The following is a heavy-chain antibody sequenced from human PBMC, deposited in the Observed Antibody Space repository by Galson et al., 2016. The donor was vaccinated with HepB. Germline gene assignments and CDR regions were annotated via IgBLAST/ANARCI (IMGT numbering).Heavy chain of an antibody. D-gene: IGHD1-14*01. J-gene: IGHJ4*02. CDR2: LPTIVGNT. CDR1: GYSFNTSN. CDR3: ARELDHSFYFDY. Sequence: SVKVSCKASGYSFNTSNMHWVRQAPGQGLDWMGILPTIVGNTIYAQKFQDRITMTRDTPTSPVYMALISLRSEDTAVYYCARELDHSFYFDYWGQGTLLTVSS. V-gene: IGHV1-46*02.